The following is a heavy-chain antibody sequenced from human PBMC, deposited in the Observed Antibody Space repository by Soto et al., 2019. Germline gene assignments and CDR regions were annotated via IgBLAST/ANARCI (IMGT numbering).Heavy chain of an antibody. J-gene: IGHJ4*02. Sequence: ETLSLTCTVSGGSISSYYWSWIRQPAGKGPEWIGRFYTSGSTIYNPSLKSRVTMSVDTSNNQFSLKLTSVTPADTAVYYCARDRGGFDYWGQGTLVTVSS. CDR2: FYTSGST. D-gene: IGHD3-10*01. CDR3: ARDRGGFDY. CDR1: GGSISSYY. V-gene: IGHV4-4*07.